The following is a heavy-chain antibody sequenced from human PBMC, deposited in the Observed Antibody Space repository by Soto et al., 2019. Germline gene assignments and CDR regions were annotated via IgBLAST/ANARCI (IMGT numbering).Heavy chain of an antibody. V-gene: IGHV4-39*01. CDR2: IYYSGST. D-gene: IGHD2-2*01. CDR1: GGSISSSSYY. J-gene: IGHJ5*02. CDR3: ASEYQPHGVNVNWFDP. Sequence: QLQLQESGPGLVKPSETLSLTCTVSGGSISSSSYYWGWIRQPPGKGLEWIGSIYYSGSTYYNPSLKSRVTISVDTSKNQFSLKLSSVTAADTAVYYCASEYQPHGVNVNWFDPWGQGTLVTVSS.